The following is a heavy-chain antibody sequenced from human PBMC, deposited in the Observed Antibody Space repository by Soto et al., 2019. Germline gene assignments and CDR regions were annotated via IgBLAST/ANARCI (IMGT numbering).Heavy chain of an antibody. CDR3: ARNKNGYSSGWYSLDYYYYGMDV. Sequence: PGGSLRLSCAASGFTFSDYYMSWIRQAPGKGLEWVSYISSSGSTIYYADSVKGRFTISRDNAKNSLYLQMNSLRAEDTAVYYCARNKNGYSSGWYSLDYYYYGMDVWGQGTTVTVSS. CDR1: GFTFSDYY. CDR2: ISSSGSTI. J-gene: IGHJ6*02. V-gene: IGHV3-11*01. D-gene: IGHD6-19*01.